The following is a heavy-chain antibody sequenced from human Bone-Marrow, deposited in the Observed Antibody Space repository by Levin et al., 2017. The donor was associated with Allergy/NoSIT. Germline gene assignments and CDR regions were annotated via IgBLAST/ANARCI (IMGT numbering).Heavy chain of an antibody. CDR2: IIPILDTT. J-gene: IGHJ4*02. CDR1: GGTFSSYG. Sequence: SVKVSCKASGGTFSSYGVSWVRQAPGQGLEWAGGIIPILDTTNYAQKFQGRVTITADKSTSTAYMELSSLRFEDTAVYYCAGEERDRGPSYFDYWGQGTLVTVSS. V-gene: IGHV1-69*10. D-gene: IGHD3-10*01. CDR3: AGEERDRGPSYFDY.